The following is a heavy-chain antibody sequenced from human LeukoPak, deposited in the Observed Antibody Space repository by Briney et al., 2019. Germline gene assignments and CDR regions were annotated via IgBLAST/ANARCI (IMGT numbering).Heavy chain of an antibody. CDR2: IYYSGST. D-gene: IGHD1-26*01. Sequence: SETLSLTCTVAGGSITSYSWSWIRQPPGKGLEWIGYIYYSGSTNYNPSLKSRVTISGDTSKNQFSLKLSSVTAPDTAVYYCSSNNHPPFLKNRVTLIMGPFNTQFFLELSSVAGAGPGVFYWARGVSGYTYGYRFDYWGQETLVTVSS. J-gene: IGHJ4*02. V-gene: IGHV4-59*12. CDR3: SSNNHPPFLKNRVTLIMGPFNTQFFLELSSVAGAGPGVFYWARGVSGYTYGYRFDY. CDR1: GGSITSYS.